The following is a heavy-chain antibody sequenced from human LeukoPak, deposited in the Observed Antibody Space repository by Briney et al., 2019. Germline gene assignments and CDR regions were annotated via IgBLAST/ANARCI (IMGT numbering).Heavy chain of an antibody. CDR3: ARGSGSGYYVPDYYYYIDV. V-gene: IGHV1-2*02. CDR2: INPNSGGT. D-gene: IGHD3-22*01. CDR1: GYTFNGYY. Sequence: GASVKVPCRASGYTFNGYYMLWVRQAPGHGPEWMGWINPNSGGTNYAQKFQGSVTMTRDTSISTAYMEVSRLRSDDTAVYYCARGSGSGYYVPDYYYYIDVWGKGTTVTVSS. J-gene: IGHJ6*03.